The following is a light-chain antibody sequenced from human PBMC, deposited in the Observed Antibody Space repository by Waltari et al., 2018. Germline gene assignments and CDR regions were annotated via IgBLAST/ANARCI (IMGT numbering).Light chain of an antibody. CDR3: HQFFSSPFS. CDR2: WAS. V-gene: IGKV4-1*01. J-gene: IGKJ4*01. Sequence: DIVMTQSPDFLAVSLGERATITCKSSHSILNNSNNQDCLAWYQRKPGQAPKLLISWASPRESGLPDRFSGSRSGTHFALTISSLRPEDVGFYFCHQFFSSPFSFGGGTTVEIK. CDR1: HSILNNSNNQDC.